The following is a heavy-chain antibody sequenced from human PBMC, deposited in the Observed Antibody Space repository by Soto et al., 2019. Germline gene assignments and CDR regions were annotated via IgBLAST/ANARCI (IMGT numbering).Heavy chain of an antibody. Sequence: PGESLKISCKGSGYSFTCYWIGWVRQMTGKGLGWMGIIYPGDSDTRYTPSFQAQVTISADKSISTAYLQWSSLKASDTAMYYFARRREYSGYDYYFDYWGQGTLVTVSS. D-gene: IGHD5-12*01. J-gene: IGHJ4*02. CDR3: ARRREYSGYDYYFDY. CDR2: IYPGDSDT. CDR1: GYSFTCYW. V-gene: IGHV5-51*01.